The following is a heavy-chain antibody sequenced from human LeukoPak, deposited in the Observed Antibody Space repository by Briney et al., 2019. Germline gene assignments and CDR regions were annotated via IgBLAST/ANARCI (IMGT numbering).Heavy chain of an antibody. CDR3: ARTTDLGVDAFDI. CDR1: GFTFSSYA. Sequence: PGGSLRLSCAASGFTFSSYAMSWVRQAPGKGLEWVSYISSSSSTIYYADSVKGRFTISRDNAKNSLYLQMNSLRAEDTAVYYCARTTDLGVDAFDIWGQGTMVIVSS. J-gene: IGHJ3*02. D-gene: IGHD3-16*01. V-gene: IGHV3-48*01. CDR2: ISSSSSTI.